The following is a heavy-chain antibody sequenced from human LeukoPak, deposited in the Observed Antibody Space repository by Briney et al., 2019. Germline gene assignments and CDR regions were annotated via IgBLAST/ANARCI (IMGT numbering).Heavy chain of an antibody. Sequence: PSETLSLTCTVSGGSISGYYWSWIRQPPGKELEWIGYIYYSGGTKYNPSLKSRVTISVDTSKNQFSLKLSSVTAADTAVYYCARGGWGSKAFDIWGQGTMVTVSS. CDR3: ARGGWGSKAFDI. CDR2: IYYSGGT. J-gene: IGHJ3*02. D-gene: IGHD2-21*01. V-gene: IGHV4-59*01. CDR1: GGSISGYY.